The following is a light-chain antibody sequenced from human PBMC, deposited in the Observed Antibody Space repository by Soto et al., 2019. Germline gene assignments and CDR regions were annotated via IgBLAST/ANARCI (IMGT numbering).Light chain of an antibody. CDR1: QSLLHSNGYNY. J-gene: IGKJ4*01. CDR2: LGS. Sequence: DIVMTQSPLSLPVTPGEPASISCRSSQSLLHSNGYNYLDWYLQKPGQSPQLLIYLGSNRASGVPDRFSGSGSGTEFTLKISRVEAEDVGVYYCMQALQTRLTFGGGNKVEIK. V-gene: IGKV2-28*01. CDR3: MQALQTRLT.